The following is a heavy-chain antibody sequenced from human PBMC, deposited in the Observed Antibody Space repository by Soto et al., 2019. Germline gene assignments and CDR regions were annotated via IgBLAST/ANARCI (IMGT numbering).Heavy chain of an antibody. CDR1: GYTFSGHW. V-gene: IGHV5-10-1*01. J-gene: IGHJ4*02. D-gene: IGHD6-19*01. CDR2: IDPSDSYI. Sequence: GESVKISCQTSGYTFSGHWISWVRQVPGKGLQWMGNIDPSDSYINYNPAFRGHVTFSVDKSNSTAYLHWRSLGPSDTAIYYCARHGAAIWLGYWGQGTLVTVSS. CDR3: ARHGAAIWLGY.